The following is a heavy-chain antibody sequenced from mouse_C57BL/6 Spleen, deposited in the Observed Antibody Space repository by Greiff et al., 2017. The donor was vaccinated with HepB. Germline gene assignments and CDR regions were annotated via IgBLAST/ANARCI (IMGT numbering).Heavy chain of an antibody. V-gene: IGHV1-81*01. CDR3: AREVTTVVARAMDY. J-gene: IGHJ4*01. CDR1: GYTFTSYG. Sequence: VKLMESGAELARPGASVKLSCKASGYTFTSYGISWVKQRTGQGLEWIGEIYPRSGNTYYNEKFKGKATLTADKSYSTAYMELRSLTSEDSAVYFCAREVTTVVARAMDYWGQGTSVTVSS. D-gene: IGHD1-1*01. CDR2: IYPRSGNT.